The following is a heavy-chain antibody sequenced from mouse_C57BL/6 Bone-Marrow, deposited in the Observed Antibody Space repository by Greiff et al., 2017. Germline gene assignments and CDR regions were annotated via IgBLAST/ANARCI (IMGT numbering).Heavy chain of an antibody. Sequence: EVKVVESGGDLVKPGGSLKLSCAASGFTFSSYGMSWVRQTPDKRLEWVATISSGGSYNYYPDSVKGRFTISRNNAKNSLYLQMSSLKSEETAMYYYGRDVLWYFDVWGTGTTVTVSS. CDR2: ISSGGSYN. J-gene: IGHJ1*03. CDR3: GRDVLWYFDV. V-gene: IGHV5-6*01. CDR1: GFTFSSYG.